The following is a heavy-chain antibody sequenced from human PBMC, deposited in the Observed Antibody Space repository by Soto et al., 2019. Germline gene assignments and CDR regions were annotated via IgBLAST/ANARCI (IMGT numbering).Heavy chain of an antibody. Sequence: QVQLVESGGGVVQPGTSLRLSCAASGFTFNKYGMHWVRQAPGKGLEWMAVIWYDGSKKYYADSVRGRFTISRDNSKNTLSLQMNGLRAEDTAVYYCARDLVQCSGNTCVYYFDYWGQGTLVTVSS. CDR2: IWYDGSKK. J-gene: IGHJ4*02. D-gene: IGHD2-15*01. V-gene: IGHV3-33*01. CDR3: ARDLVQCSGNTCVYYFDY. CDR1: GFTFNKYG.